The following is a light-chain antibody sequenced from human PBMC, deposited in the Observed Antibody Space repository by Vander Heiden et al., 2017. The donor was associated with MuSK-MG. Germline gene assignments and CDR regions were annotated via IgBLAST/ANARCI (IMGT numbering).Light chain of an antibody. CDR1: SSYVGGYNY. J-gene: IGLJ2*01. CDR3: SSYTSSSTLVV. CDR2: DVS. V-gene: IGLV2-14*03. Sequence: QSALTQPASVSGSPGQSITVSCTGTSSYVGGYNYVSGYQQHPGKAPKLMIYDVSNRPSGVSNRFSGSKSGNTASLTISGLQAEDEADYYCSSYTSSSTLVVFGGGTKLTVL.